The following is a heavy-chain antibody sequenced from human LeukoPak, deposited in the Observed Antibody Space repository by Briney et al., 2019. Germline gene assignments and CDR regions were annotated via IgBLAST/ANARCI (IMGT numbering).Heavy chain of an antibody. V-gene: IGHV1-69*04. CDR2: IIPILGIA. D-gene: IGHD1-14*01. Sequence: EASVTVSCRASGGTFSSYAISWVRQAPGQGLEWMGRIIPILGIANYAQKFQGRVTITADESTSTAYMELSSLRSEDTAVYYCARTKNLYPGWFDPWGQGTLVTVSS. CDR3: ARTKNLYPGWFDP. CDR1: GGTFSSYA. J-gene: IGHJ5*02.